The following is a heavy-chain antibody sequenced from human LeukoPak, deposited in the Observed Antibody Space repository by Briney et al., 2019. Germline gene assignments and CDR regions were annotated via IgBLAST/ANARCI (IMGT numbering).Heavy chain of an antibody. D-gene: IGHD3-16*01. J-gene: IGHJ5*02. Sequence: SVKVSCKASRETFSSYTISRVRQSTGQGLEWMGRIIPILGILNYAQKFQGRVTITADKSTSTACKELSSLRSEDTAVYYCAISRQTLNWFDPWGQGTLLTVSS. CDR2: IIPILGIL. CDR1: RETFSSYT. V-gene: IGHV1-69*02. CDR3: AISRQTLNWFDP.